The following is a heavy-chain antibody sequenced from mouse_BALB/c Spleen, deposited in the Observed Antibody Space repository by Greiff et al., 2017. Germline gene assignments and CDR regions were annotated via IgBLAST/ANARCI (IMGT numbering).Heavy chain of an antibody. J-gene: IGHJ2*01. D-gene: IGHD1-2*01. Sequence: EVKLMESGGGLVKPGGSLKLSCAASGFTFSSYAMSWVRQTPEKRLEWVATISSGGSYTYYPDSVKGRFTISRDNAKNTLYLQMSSLRSEDTAMYYCARHPLRLPPYYFDYWGQGTTLTVSS. CDR2: ISSGGSYT. CDR1: GFTFSSYA. CDR3: ARHPLRLPPYYFDY. V-gene: IGHV5-9-3*01.